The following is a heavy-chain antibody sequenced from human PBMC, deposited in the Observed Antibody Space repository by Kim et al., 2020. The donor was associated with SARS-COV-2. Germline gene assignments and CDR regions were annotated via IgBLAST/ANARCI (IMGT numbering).Heavy chain of an antibody. Sequence: SVKVSCKASGGTFSSYAISWVRQAPGQGLEWMGGIIPIFGTANYAQKFQGRVTITADESTSTAYMELSSLRSEDTAVYYCASRGGNYDSRGYYGYYYGMDVWGQGTTVTVSS. CDR3: ASRGGNYDSRGYYGYYYGMDV. J-gene: IGHJ6*02. CDR1: GGTFSSYA. V-gene: IGHV1-69*13. D-gene: IGHD3-22*01. CDR2: IIPIFGTA.